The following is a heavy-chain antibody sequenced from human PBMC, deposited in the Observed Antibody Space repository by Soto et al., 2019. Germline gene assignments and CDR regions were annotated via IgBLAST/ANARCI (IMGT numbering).Heavy chain of an antibody. CDR3: ARGRQGLDD. V-gene: IGHV4-59*01. CDR2: VYYSGST. J-gene: IGHJ4*02. D-gene: IGHD6-19*01. Sequence: QVQLQESGPGLVKPSETLSLTCTVSGGSISGYYWSWIRQPPGKGLEWIGYVYYSGSTNYNPSLKRRVTKSVDTSKHQFSLELSSVTAADTAVYYCARGRQGLDDWGQGTLVTVSS. CDR1: GGSISGYY.